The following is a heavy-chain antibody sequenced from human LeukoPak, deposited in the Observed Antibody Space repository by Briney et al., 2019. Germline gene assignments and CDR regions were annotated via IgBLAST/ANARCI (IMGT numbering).Heavy chain of an antibody. D-gene: IGHD3-16*01. CDR1: GYTFTGYY. J-gene: IGHJ4*02. CDR3: ARDLPSLRYRGPRYYFDY. Sequence: ASVKVSCKASGYTFTGYYMHWVRQAPVQGLEWMGWISPNSGGTNYAQKFQGRVTMTRDTSISTAYMELSRLRSDDTAVYYCARDLPSLRYRGPRYYFDYWGQGTLVTVSS. CDR2: ISPNSGGT. V-gene: IGHV1-2*02.